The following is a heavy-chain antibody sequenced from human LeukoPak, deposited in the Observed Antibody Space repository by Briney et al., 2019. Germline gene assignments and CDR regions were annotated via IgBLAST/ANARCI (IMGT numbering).Heavy chain of an antibody. CDR1: GFTFSSYA. CDR2: ITSSGGNT. D-gene: IGHD3-22*01. Sequence: PGGSLRLSCAASGFTFSSYAMSWVRQAPGKGLEWVSGITSSGGNTYYADSVKGRFTISRDNSKNTLYLQMNSLRAEDMAVYYCVKENTMIVLGAFDIWGQGTMVTVSS. V-gene: IGHV3-23*01. J-gene: IGHJ3*02. CDR3: VKENTMIVLGAFDI.